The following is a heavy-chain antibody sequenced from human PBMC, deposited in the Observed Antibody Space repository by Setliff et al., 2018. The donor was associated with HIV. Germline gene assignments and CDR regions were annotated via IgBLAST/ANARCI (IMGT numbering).Heavy chain of an antibody. Sequence: GGSLRLSCAASGFMFSKYWMNWVRQAPGKGLEWVSTISSDAVTRTIYYADSAKGRFTISRDNAKNSLYLQMNSLRAEDTAVYYCARERVGALDYWGQGALVTVSS. V-gene: IGHV3-48*01. CDR3: ARERVGALDY. J-gene: IGHJ4*02. D-gene: IGHD3-16*01. CDR2: ISSDAVTRTI. CDR1: GFMFSKYW.